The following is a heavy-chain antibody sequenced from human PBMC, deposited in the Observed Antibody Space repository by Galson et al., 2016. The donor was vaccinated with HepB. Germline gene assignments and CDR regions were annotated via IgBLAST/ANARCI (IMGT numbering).Heavy chain of an antibody. CDR1: GLAIGSYA. CDR2: ITGSDDNT. Sequence: SLRLSCAAPGLAIGSYAMTWVRQAPGRGLEWVSTITGSDDNTYYADSVKGRFTVSRDNSKNTLYLQMNGLRAEDTAVYYCAKLIPNWGQGTLVTVSS. D-gene: IGHD2-21*01. V-gene: IGHV3-23*01. J-gene: IGHJ4*02. CDR3: AKLIPN.